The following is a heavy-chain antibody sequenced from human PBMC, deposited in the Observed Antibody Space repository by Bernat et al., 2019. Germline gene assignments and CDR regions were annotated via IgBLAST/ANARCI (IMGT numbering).Heavy chain of an antibody. V-gene: IGHV3-74*01. Sequence: VQLVESGGGVVQPGRSLRLSCAASGFTFSSYAMHWVRQAPGKGLVWVSRINSDGSSTSYADSVKGRFTISRDNAKNTLYLQMNSLRAEDTAVYYCAREGDTGGVYYYYGMDVWGQGTTVTVSS. CDR2: INSDGSST. CDR1: GFTFSSYA. D-gene: IGHD5-18*01. CDR3: AREGDTGGVYYYYGMDV. J-gene: IGHJ6*02.